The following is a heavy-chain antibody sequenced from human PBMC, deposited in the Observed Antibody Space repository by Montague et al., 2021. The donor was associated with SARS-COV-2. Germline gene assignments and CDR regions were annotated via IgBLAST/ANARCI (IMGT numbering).Heavy chain of an antibody. CDR2: VDYTGST. J-gene: IGHJ4*02. CDR1: VDSIRSSY. CDR3: ARAQNTCFIANCVNYFEV. D-gene: IGHD1-1*01. Sequence: SETLSLTCTGSVDSIRSSYWHTTRHYPPKGLVCLVYVDYTGSTKYTPSLKTRVTLSLDTPKNHFSLKLRSVTAADTAIYYCARAQNTCFIANCVNYFEVWGLGALVTVSS. V-gene: IGHV4-59*01.